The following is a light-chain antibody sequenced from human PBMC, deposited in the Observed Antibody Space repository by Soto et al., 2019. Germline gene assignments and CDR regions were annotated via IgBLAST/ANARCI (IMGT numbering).Light chain of an antibody. Sequence: QAVVTQEPSLTVSPGGTVTLTCGSSTGTVTSGHYPYWFHQKPGQAPRTLVYNTSDKHSWTPARFSGSLLGGKAALTLSGAQPEDEAHFYCLLSYSGARVFGGGTKLTVL. CDR2: NTS. J-gene: IGLJ3*02. CDR1: TGTVTSGHY. V-gene: IGLV7-46*01. CDR3: LLSYSGARV.